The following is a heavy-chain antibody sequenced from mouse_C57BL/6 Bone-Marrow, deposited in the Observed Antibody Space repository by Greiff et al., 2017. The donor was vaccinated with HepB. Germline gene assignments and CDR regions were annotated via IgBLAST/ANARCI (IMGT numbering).Heavy chain of an antibody. CDR1: GYTFTDYY. J-gene: IGHJ2*01. CDR3: ARLLRWNY. D-gene: IGHD1-1*01. CDR2: INPYNGGT. Sequence: EVKLQESGPVLVKPGASVKMSCKASGYTFTDYYMNWVKQSHGKSLEWIGVINPYNGGTSYNQKFKGKATLTVDKSSSTAYMELNSLTSEDSAVYYCARLLRWNYWGQGTTLTVSS. V-gene: IGHV1-19*01.